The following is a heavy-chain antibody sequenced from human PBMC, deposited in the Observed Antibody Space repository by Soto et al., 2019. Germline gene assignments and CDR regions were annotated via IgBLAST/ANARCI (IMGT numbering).Heavy chain of an antibody. J-gene: IGHJ4*02. CDR3: AIKDYDTGGSDS. CDR1: GINFHNYA. V-gene: IGHV3-9*01. D-gene: IGHD3-16*01. CDR2: INWNTGVI. Sequence: EVQVVESGGGLVQPGRSLRLSCVASGINFHNYAMQWVRQVPGKDLEWVSGINWNTGVIGYADSVKGRFILSRDNAKNSLYLEMNSLRVEDTALYYRAIKDYDTGGSDSWGPGTVVTVSS.